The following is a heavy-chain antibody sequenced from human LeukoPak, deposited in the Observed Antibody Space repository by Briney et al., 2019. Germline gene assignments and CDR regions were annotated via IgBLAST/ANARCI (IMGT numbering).Heavy chain of an antibody. V-gene: IGHV4-38-2*02. J-gene: IGHJ5*02. CDR3: ASRDYYESSGFSGSWFDP. Sequence: PSETLSLTCTVSGYSISSGYYWGWILQPPGKGLEWIGSIYHSGSTYYNPSLKSRVTISVDKSKNQFSLMVTSVTAADTAVYYCASRDYYESSGFSGSWFDPWGQGTLVTVSS. CDR1: GYSISSGYY. CDR2: IYHSGST. D-gene: IGHD3-22*01.